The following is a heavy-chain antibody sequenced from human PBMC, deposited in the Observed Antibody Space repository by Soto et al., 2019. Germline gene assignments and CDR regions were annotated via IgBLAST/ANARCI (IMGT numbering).Heavy chain of an antibody. V-gene: IGHV3-23*01. J-gene: IGHJ4*02. Sequence: EVQLLESGGGLVQPGGSLRLSCAASGFTFSSYAMSWVRQAPGKGLEWVSAISGSGGSTYYADSVKGRFTISRDNSKDKLVLQMNSLRAEDTAVYYCAKPYDYIWGSYRYLGYFDYWGQGTLVTVSS. D-gene: IGHD3-16*02. CDR1: GFTFSSYA. CDR3: AKPYDYIWGSYRYLGYFDY. CDR2: ISGSGGST.